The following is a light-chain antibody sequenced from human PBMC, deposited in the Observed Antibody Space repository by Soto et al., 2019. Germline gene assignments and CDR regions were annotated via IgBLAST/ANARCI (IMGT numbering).Light chain of an antibody. V-gene: IGLV2-11*01. CDR3: CSYAGSYTYV. CDR1: SSDVGGYNY. Sequence: QSALTQPRSVSGSPGQSVTISCTGTSSDVGGYNYVSWYQQHPGKAPKFMIDDVSQRPSGVPARFSGSKSGNTASLTISGLQAEDEADYYCCSYAGSYTYVFGTGTKLTVL. CDR2: DVS. J-gene: IGLJ1*01.